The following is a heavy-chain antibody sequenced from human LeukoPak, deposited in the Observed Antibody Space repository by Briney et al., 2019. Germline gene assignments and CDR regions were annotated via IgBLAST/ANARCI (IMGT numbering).Heavy chain of an antibody. D-gene: IGHD6-19*01. CDR3: ARGAGWYDY. J-gene: IGHJ4*02. CDR1: GGSISGYY. CDR2: IYYSGST. V-gene: IGHV4-59*01. Sequence: TSETLSLTCTVSGGSISGYYWSWIRQPPGKGLEWIGFIYYSGSTNYNPSLKSRVTISVDTSKNQFSLKLSSVTAADTAVYYCARGAGWYDYWGQGTLVTVSS.